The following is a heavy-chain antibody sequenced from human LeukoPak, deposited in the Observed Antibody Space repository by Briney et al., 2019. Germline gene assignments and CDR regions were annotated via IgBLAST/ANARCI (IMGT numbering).Heavy chain of an antibody. J-gene: IGHJ4*02. Sequence: GGSLRLSCAASGFTFNSYWMSWVRQAPGKGLEWLANINQDGSEKYYVDSVKGRFTISRENAKNSLFLQMHSLRAEDTAVYYCTTFYSRLTDYWGQGTLVTVPS. D-gene: IGHD2/OR15-2a*01. CDR1: GFTFNSYW. V-gene: IGHV3-7*05. CDR3: TTFYSRLTDY. CDR2: INQDGSEK.